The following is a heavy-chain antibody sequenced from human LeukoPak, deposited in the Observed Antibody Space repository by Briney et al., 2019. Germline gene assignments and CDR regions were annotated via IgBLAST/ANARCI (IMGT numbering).Heavy chain of an antibody. Sequence: PGGSLRLSCAASGFTFSTYWMSWVRQAPGKGLEWVANRKYDGSEKYSVDSVKGRFTISRDNAKNSLFLQMDSLRAEDTAVYYCARVLYNNREDVVDYWGQGTLVTVSS. CDR2: RKYDGSEK. J-gene: IGHJ4*02. V-gene: IGHV3-7*01. CDR1: GFTFSTYW. D-gene: IGHD1-14*01. CDR3: ARVLYNNREDVVDY.